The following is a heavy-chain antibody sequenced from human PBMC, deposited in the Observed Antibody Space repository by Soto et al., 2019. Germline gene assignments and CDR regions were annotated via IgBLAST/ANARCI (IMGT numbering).Heavy chain of an antibody. J-gene: IGHJ4*02. Sequence: EVQLLESGGGLVQPGGSLRLSCAASGFTFSSYAMSWVRQAPGKGLEWVSAISGSGGSTYYADSVKGRFTISRDNAKNTLYPQMNSLRAEDTAVYYCATDLPLWFGVKDPLYWCQGTLVTVSS. V-gene: IGHV3-23*01. CDR1: GFTFSSYA. CDR3: ATDLPLWFGVKDPLY. CDR2: ISGSGGST. D-gene: IGHD3-10*01.